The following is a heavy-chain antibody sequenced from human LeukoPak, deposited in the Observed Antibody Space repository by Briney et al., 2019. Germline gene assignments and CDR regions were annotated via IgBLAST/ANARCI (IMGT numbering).Heavy chain of an antibody. CDR2: ISGSGGGT. V-gene: IGHV3-23*01. J-gene: IGHJ3*02. CDR1: GLTFGSYA. Sequence: GGSLRLSCAASGLTFGSYAMSWVRQAPGKGLEWVSAISGSGGGTYYADSVKGRFTISRDNSQNTLYLQMNSLRAEDTAVYYCAKYYDSSGYFDAFDIWGQGTMVTVSS. D-gene: IGHD3-22*01. CDR3: AKYYDSSGYFDAFDI.